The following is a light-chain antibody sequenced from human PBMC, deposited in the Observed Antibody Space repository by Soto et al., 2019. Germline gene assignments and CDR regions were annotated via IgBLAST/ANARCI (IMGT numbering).Light chain of an antibody. V-gene: IGKV1-5*03. CDR2: QAS. Sequence: DIQMTQSPSTLSASVGDRVTITCRASQSISSWLAWYQQKPGKAPKLLIFQASSLKSGVPSRFSGSGSATEYTLTISSLQPDDVATYFCEDYSSSSGLTFGGGTQVEIK. CDR3: EDYSSSSGLT. CDR1: QSISSW. J-gene: IGKJ4*01.